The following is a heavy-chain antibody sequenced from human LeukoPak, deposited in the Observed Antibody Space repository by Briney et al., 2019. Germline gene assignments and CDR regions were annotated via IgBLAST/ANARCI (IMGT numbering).Heavy chain of an antibody. CDR2: ISYDGSNK. D-gene: IGHD1-26*01. Sequence: PGRSLRLSCAASGFTFSSYAVHWVRQAPGKGLEWVAVISYDGSNKYYAGSVKGRFTISRDNSKNTLYLQMNSLRAEDTAVYYCARGWRMGDYYYGMDVWGQGTTVTVSS. J-gene: IGHJ6*02. V-gene: IGHV3-30-3*01. CDR1: GFTFSSYA. CDR3: ARGWRMGDYYYGMDV.